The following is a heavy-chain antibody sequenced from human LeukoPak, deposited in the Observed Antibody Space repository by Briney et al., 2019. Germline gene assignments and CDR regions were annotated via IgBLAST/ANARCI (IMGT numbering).Heavy chain of an antibody. D-gene: IGHD3-10*01. J-gene: IGHJ3*02. CDR1: GFTVSSNY. CDR2: IYSGGST. V-gene: IGHV3-53*01. CDR3: ATPITMVRGSRQPGTRGYAFDI. Sequence: PGGSLRLSCAASGFTVSSNYMSWVRQAPGKGLEWVSVIYSGGSTYYADSVKGRFTISRDNSKNTLYLQMNSLRAEDTAVYYCATPITMVRGSRQPGTRGYAFDIWGQGTMVTVSS.